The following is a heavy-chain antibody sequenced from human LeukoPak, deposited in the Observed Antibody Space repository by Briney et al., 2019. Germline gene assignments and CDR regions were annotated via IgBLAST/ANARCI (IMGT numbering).Heavy chain of an antibody. CDR2: IISNGGST. V-gene: IGHV3-64*01. D-gene: IGHD2-15*01. CDR3: AREYCSSGSCYSPQYYYYGMDV. Sequence: GGSLRLTCAASGFTFSAYTIHWVRQAPGRRLESVSAIISNGGSTYYANSVKGRFTISRENSKNTLYLQMGSLRSEDTAVYYCAREYCSSGSCYSPQYYYYGMDVWGQGTTVTVSS. CDR1: GFTFSAYT. J-gene: IGHJ6*02.